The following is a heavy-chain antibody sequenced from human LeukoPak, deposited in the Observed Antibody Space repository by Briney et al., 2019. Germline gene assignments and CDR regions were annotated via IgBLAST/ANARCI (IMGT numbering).Heavy chain of an antibody. V-gene: IGHV3-30-3*01. D-gene: IGHD2/OR15-2a*01. CDR3: ARDRIHAFDY. J-gene: IGHJ4*02. CDR2: ISYDGSNR. CDR1: GFTFSSYA. Sequence: PGRSLRLSCAASGFTFSSYAMHWVRQAPGKGLEWVAVISYDGSNRYYADSVKGRFTISRDNSKNPLNLQMNSLRAEDTAVYYCARDRIHAFDYWGQGTLVTVSS.